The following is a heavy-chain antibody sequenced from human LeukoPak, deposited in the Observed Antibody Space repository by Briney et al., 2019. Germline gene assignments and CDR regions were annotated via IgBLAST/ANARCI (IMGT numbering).Heavy chain of an antibody. V-gene: IGHV1-69*05. CDR3: ARTYYYDSSGFEYFDY. D-gene: IGHD3-22*01. J-gene: IGHJ4*02. Sequence: SVKASCKASGGTFSSYAISWVRQAPGQGLEWMGRIIPIFGTANYAQKFQGRVTITTDESTSTAYMELSSLRSEDTAVYYCARTYYYDSSGFEYFDYWGQGTLVTVSS. CDR1: GGTFSSYA. CDR2: IIPIFGTA.